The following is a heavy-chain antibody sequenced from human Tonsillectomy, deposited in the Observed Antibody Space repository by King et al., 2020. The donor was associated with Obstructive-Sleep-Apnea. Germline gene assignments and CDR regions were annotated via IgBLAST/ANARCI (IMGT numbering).Heavy chain of an antibody. J-gene: IGHJ4*02. CDR1: GHSFNSYW. CDR3: ARKDYYDSTGYYYDY. V-gene: IGHV5-51*01. D-gene: IGHD3-22*01. CDR2: IYPGDSDT. Sequence: VQLVESGAEVKKPGESLKISCKGSGHSFNSYWIAWVRQMPGKGLEWMGIIYPGDSDTRYSPSFQGQVTISADKSISTAYLQWSSLKASDTAMYYCARKDYYDSTGYYYDYWGQGTLVTVSS.